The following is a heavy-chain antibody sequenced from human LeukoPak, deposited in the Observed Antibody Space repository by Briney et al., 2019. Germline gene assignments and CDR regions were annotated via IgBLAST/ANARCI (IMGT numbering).Heavy chain of an antibody. Sequence: PGGSLRLSCVASGVTFSTDGMNWVRQAPGKGLEWVSTISRSGDITYYADSVKGRFTISRDNSKNTLYLQMNSLSAGDTSIYYCATASTAVAGTKYWGQGILVTVSS. J-gene: IGHJ4*02. CDR3: ATASTAVAGTKY. V-gene: IGHV3-23*01. CDR1: GVTFSTDG. D-gene: IGHD6-19*01. CDR2: ISRSGDIT.